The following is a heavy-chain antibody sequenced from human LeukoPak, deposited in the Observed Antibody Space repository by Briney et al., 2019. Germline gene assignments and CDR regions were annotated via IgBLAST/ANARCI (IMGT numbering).Heavy chain of an antibody. CDR3: AKGIVIVSATGVDY. Sequence: PGGSLRLSCAASGFTFSTSGMHWVRQAPGKGLEWVAFIRYDGSNKYYGDSVEGRFTISRDNSKNTLYLQMNSLRAEDTAVYYCAKGIVIVSATGVDYWGQGTLVTVSS. V-gene: IGHV3-30*02. D-gene: IGHD2/OR15-2a*01. J-gene: IGHJ4*02. CDR1: GFTFSTSG. CDR2: IRYDGSNK.